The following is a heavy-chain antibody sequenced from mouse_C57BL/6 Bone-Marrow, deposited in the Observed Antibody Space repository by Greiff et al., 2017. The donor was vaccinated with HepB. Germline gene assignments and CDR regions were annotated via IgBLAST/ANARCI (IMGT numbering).Heavy chain of an antibody. D-gene: IGHD1-1*01. CDR2: IRSKSNNYAT. CDR1: GFSFNTYA. Sequence: EVKLVESGGGLVQPKGSLKLSCAASGFSFNTYAMNWVRQAPGKGLEWVARIRSKSNNYATYYADSVKDRFTISRDDSESMLYLQMNNLKTEDTAMYYCVRHRTTVVATDWYFDVWGTGTTVTVSS. CDR3: VRHRTTVVATDWYFDV. J-gene: IGHJ1*03. V-gene: IGHV10-1*01.